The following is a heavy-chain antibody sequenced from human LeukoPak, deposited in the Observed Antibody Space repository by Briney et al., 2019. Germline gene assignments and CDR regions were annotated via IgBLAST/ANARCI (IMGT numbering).Heavy chain of an antibody. Sequence: SETLSLTCTVSGGSISSYYWSWIRQPPGKGLEWIGYIYYSGSTNYNPSLKSRVTISVDTSKNQFSLKLSSVTAADTAVYYCARGGGFDYWGQGTLVTVSS. CDR1: GGSISSYY. V-gene: IGHV4-59*01. CDR3: ARGGGFDY. J-gene: IGHJ4*02. CDR2: IYYSGST. D-gene: IGHD3-10*01.